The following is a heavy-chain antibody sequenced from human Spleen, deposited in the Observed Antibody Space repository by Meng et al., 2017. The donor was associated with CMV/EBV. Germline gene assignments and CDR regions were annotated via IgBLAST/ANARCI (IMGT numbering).Heavy chain of an antibody. V-gene: IGHV3-30*04. CDR3: ARASSSGCDP. D-gene: IGHD6-19*01. CDR2: ISFDGNKK. Sequence: LVCAASGFTFSSDAMHWVRQAPGKGLEWVADISFDGNKKYYADSVKGRFTISRDNSKSTMYLQMNSLRGEDTAVYYCARASSSGCDPWGQGTLVTVSS. J-gene: IGHJ5*02. CDR1: GFTFSSDA.